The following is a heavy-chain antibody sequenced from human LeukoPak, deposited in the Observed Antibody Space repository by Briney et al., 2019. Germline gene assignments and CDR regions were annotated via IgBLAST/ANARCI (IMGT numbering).Heavy chain of an antibody. CDR1: TFAFSSYW. V-gene: IGHV3-7*01. CDR2: IKQDGTEK. Sequence: GGSLRLSCAASTFAFSSYWMSWVRQAPGKGLEWVANIKQDGTEKYYVDSVKGRFTISRDNAKNSLYLQMNSLRAEDTAVYYCARGSGKPFAYWGQRTLVTVSS. CDR3: ARGSGKPFAY. J-gene: IGHJ4*02.